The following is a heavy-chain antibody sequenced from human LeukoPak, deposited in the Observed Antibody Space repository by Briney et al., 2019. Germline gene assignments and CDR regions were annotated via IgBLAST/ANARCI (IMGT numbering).Heavy chain of an antibody. CDR3: AKDFRIGYSAHFDY. CDR1: GFTFSSYW. J-gene: IGHJ4*02. Sequence: PGGSLRLSCAGSGFTFSSYWMTWVRQAPGKGLEWVANIRQDGSEKFYVDSVKGRFVISRDNAKNLVSLEMNSLRAEDTAVYYCAKDFRIGYSAHFDYWGQGALVTVSS. CDR2: IRQDGSEK. V-gene: IGHV3-7*03. D-gene: IGHD2-21*01.